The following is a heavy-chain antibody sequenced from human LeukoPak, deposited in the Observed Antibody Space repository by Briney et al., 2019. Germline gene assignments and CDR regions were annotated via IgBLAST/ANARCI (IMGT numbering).Heavy chain of an antibody. CDR2: IYYTDST. CDR1: GGSISSSSYY. D-gene: IGHD4-23*01. J-gene: IGHJ4*02. CDR3: ARGAPTVVSPTDY. V-gene: IGHV4-39*07. Sequence: PSETLSLTCTVSGGSISSSSYYWGWIRQPPGKGLEWIGNIYYTDSTEYNPSLKSRVTISVDTSKNQFSLKLTSMTAADTAVYYCARGAPTVVSPTDYWGQGTLVTVSS.